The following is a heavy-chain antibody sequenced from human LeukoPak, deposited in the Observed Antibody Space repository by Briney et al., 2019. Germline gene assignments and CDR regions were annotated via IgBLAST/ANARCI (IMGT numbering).Heavy chain of an antibody. D-gene: IGHD3-10*01. CDR3: ARDSITMVQGVIQRIYYYYYMDV. J-gene: IGHJ6*03. CDR2: ISSSSSYI. Sequence: GGSLRLSCAASGFTFSSYSMNWVPHAPGKGLVCVSSISSSSSYIYYADSVKCRFNISRDNANNSLYLHMNSLRAEDTAVYYCARDSITMVQGVIQRIYYYYYMDVWGKGTTVTVSS. V-gene: IGHV3-21*01. CDR1: GFTFSSYS.